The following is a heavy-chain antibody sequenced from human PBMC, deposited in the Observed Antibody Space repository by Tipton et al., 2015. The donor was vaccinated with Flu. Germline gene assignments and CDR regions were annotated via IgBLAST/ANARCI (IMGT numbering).Heavy chain of an antibody. J-gene: IGHJ5*02. CDR2: LYTSGST. V-gene: IGHV4-59*01. D-gene: IGHD6-19*01. CDR1: GDSINNYD. CDR3: ARDVITVAGTRVDP. Sequence: TLSLTCTVSGDSINNYDWSWVRQSPGKALECIGYLYTSGSTDYNPSLKGRVTISVDTSKNQVFLKLNSLTPADTGVYYCARDVITVAGTRVDPWGQRTLVSVSS.